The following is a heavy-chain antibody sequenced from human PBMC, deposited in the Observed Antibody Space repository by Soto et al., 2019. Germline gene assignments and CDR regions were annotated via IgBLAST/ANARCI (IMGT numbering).Heavy chain of an antibody. Sequence: EASVKVSCKASGYTFTSYDINWVRQATGQGLEWMGWMNPNSGNTGYAQKFQGRVTMTRNTSISTAYMELRSLRSDGTAVYYCARASRGGGFDYWGQGTLVTVSS. V-gene: IGHV1-8*01. CDR2: MNPNSGNT. CDR1: GYTFTSYD. CDR3: ARASRGGGFDY. J-gene: IGHJ4*02. D-gene: IGHD3-16*01.